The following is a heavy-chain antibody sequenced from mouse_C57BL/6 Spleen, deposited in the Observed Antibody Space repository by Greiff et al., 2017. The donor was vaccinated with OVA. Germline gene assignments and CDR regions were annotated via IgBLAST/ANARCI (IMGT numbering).Heavy chain of an antibody. Sequence: VQLQQSGPELVKPGDSVKISCKASGYSFTGYFMNWVMQSPGKSLEWIGRINPYNGDTFYNQKFKGKATLTVDKASSTAHMEVRSLTSEGSAVYYCSRSYEAMDYWGQGTSVTVSS. D-gene: IGHD1-1*01. V-gene: IGHV1-20*01. CDR3: SRSYEAMDY. J-gene: IGHJ4*01. CDR1: GYSFTGYF. CDR2: INPYNGDT.